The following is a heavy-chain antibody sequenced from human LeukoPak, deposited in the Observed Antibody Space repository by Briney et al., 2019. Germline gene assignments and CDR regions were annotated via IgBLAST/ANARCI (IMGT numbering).Heavy chain of an antibody. J-gene: IGHJ4*02. V-gene: IGHV1-2*02. CDR1: GYTFTGYY. CDR3: AREGRSSGSRDFDY. D-gene: IGHD1-26*01. Sequence: ASVKVSCKASGYTFTGYYTHWVRQAPGQGLEWMGWINPNSGGTNYAQKFQGRVTMTRDTSISTAYMELSRLRSDDTAVYYCAREGRSSGSRDFDYWGQGTLVTVSS. CDR2: INPNSGGT.